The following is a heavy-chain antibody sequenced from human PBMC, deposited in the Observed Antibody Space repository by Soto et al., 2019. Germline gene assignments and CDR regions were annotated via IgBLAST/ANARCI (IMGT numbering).Heavy chain of an antibody. CDR2: INPKFGDT. J-gene: IGHJ6*02. D-gene: IGHD3-10*01. V-gene: IGHV1-2*02. CDR1: GNTFTAYY. Sequence: QVQLVQSGAEVKEPENSVGFSCEASGNTFTAYYKPWGRQAPGQGLEWMGWINPKFGDTTYAQDFQGRLTLTRDMSISTVYMDLSRLTSDDTAIYYCARNMDYYYGPGSGNGHGVWGQGTTVNVFS. CDR3: ARNMDYYYGPGSGNGHGV.